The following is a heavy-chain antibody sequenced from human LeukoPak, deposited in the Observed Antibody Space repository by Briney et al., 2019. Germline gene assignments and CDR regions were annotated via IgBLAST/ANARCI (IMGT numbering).Heavy chain of an antibody. V-gene: IGHV1-2*02. CDR2: INPNSGRT. D-gene: IGHD3-9*01. CDR3: ARDSSDILTGYYHF. CDR1: GYSFNDYY. Sequence: GASVKVSCKTSGYSFNDYYLHWVRQAPGQGLGWMVWINPNSGRTHYAPKFQGRVTLTTDTSITTAYMELSSLISGDTALYYCARDSSDILTGYYHFWGQGTLVTVSS. J-gene: IGHJ4*02.